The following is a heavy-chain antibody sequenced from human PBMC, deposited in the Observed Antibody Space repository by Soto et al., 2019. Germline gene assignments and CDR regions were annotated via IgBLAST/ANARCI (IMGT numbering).Heavy chain of an antibody. V-gene: IGHV3-23*01. J-gene: IGHJ6*02. CDR3: AKDRAGIAVAAAGMDV. Sequence: PGGSLRLSCAASGFTFSSYAMSWVRQAPGKGLEWVSAISGSGGSTYYADSVKGQFTISRDNSKNTLYLQMNSLRAEDTAVYYCAKDRAGIAVAAAGMDVWGQGTTVTVSS. CDR1: GFTFSSYA. D-gene: IGHD6-19*01. CDR2: ISGSGGST.